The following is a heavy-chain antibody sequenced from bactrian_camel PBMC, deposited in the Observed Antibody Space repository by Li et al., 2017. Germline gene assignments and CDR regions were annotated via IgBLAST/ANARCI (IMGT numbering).Heavy chain of an antibody. Sequence: VQLVESGGGSVQAGGSLRLSCAASGFTFSSEHMSWVRQAPGNECELVSTISNIGRTYYADSVKGRFTISQDNAENTVYLQMNSLKPEDTAVYYCAADRPWVVAVPDSRCAGYLMDYWGKGTQVTVS. J-gene: IGHJ7*01. CDR1: GFTFSSEH. CDR2: ISNIGRT. D-gene: IGHD2*01. V-gene: IGHV3S40*01.